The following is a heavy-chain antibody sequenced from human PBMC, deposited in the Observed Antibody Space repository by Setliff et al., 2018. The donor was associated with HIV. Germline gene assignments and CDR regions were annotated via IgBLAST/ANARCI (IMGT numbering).Heavy chain of an antibody. J-gene: IGHJ6*03. CDR3: ARGGGTSSPIDYYYYYMDV. D-gene: IGHD6-6*01. V-gene: IGHV4-39*01. Sequence: SETLSLTCTVSGDSISSSIYYWGWVRQPPGKGLEWIGGIYYTGSPFYNPSLKSRVTISVDTSNNQFSLKLSSVTAADTAVYYCARGGGTSSPIDYYYYYMDVWGKGTTVTVSS. CDR1: GDSISSSIYY. CDR2: IYYTGSP.